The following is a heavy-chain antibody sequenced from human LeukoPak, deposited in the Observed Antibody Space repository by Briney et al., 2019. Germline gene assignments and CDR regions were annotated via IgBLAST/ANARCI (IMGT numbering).Heavy chain of an antibody. Sequence: SETLSLTCTVSGGSISSGGFYWNWIRQHPGKGLEWIGYMYKSGISNYNPSLKSRALISMDTSENHFSLKLSSVTAADTAVYYCARETLDKGQWLVTGDWAFDYWGQGTLVTVSS. V-gene: IGHV4-31*03. J-gene: IGHJ4*02. CDR3: ARETLDKGQWLVTGDWAFDY. CDR1: GGSISSGGFY. CDR2: MYKSGIS. D-gene: IGHD6-19*01.